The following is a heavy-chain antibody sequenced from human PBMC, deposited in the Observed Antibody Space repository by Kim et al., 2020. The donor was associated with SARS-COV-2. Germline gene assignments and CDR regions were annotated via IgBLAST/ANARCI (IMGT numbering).Heavy chain of an antibody. D-gene: IGHD3-22*01. CDR1: GGTFSSYA. V-gene: IGHV1-69*06. J-gene: IGHJ4*02. CDR3: ARESRDYYDSSGYYYSDY. CDR2: IIPIFGTA. Sequence: SVKVSCKASGGTFSSYAISWVRQAPGQGLEWMGGIIPIFGTANYAQKFQGRVTITADKSTSTAYMELSSLRSEDTAVYYCARESRDYYDSSGYYYSDYWGQGTLVTVSS.